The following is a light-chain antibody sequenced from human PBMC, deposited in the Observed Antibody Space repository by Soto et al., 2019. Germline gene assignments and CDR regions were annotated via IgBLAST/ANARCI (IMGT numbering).Light chain of an antibody. V-gene: IGKV1-5*01. CDR2: DAS. J-gene: IGKJ4*01. Sequence: DIQMTRSPSTLSASVGDRVTITCRASQSISSWLAWYQQKPGKAPKLLIYDASSLESGVPSRFSGSGSGTEFTLTISSMQPDDFANYYCQQYNSYYLTFGGGTKVDIK. CDR1: QSISSW. CDR3: QQYNSYYLT.